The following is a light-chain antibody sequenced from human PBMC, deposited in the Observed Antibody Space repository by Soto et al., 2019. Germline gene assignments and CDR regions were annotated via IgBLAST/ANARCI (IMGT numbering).Light chain of an antibody. CDR3: TSFTSRSPFKYV. J-gene: IGLJ1*01. CDR1: SSDVGAYNY. CDR2: EVS. V-gene: IGLV2-14*01. Sequence: QSVLTQPASVSWSPGQPITISCTGTSSDVGAYNYVSWYQQYPGTAPKVMIYEVSSRPSGVSHRFSGSKSGNTASLNISGINNDDADHSNPTSFTSRSPFKYVFGTGTKVTVI.